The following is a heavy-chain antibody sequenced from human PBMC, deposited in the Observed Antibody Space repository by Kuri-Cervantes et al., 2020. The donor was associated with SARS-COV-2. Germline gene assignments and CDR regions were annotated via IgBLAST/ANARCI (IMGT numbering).Heavy chain of an antibody. CDR2: ISAYNGNT. CDR3: ARAYYDFWSGYTPYYYYMDV. CDR1: GYTFTSYG. J-gene: IGHJ6*03. Sequence: ASVKVSCKASGYTFTSYGISWVRQAPGQGLEWMGWISAYNGNTNYAQKLQGRVTMTTDTSTSTAYMELRSLRSDDTAVYYCARAYYDFWSGYTPYYYYMDVWGKGTTVTVSS. V-gene: IGHV1-18*01. D-gene: IGHD3-3*01.